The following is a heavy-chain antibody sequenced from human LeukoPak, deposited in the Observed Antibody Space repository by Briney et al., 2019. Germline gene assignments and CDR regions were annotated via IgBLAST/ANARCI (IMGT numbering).Heavy chain of an antibody. J-gene: IGHJ4*02. V-gene: IGHV3-7*01. CDR3: GYTNNFYH. CDR1: GLGISGQW. Sequence: RAGGSPRLSCVASGLGISGQWMNWVRQAPGQGLEWVANIKHDGSEEYCVDSVKGRFTISRDDGRNSVSLQMNSVRAEDTAVYYCGYTNNFYHWGQGTLVVVSS. CDR2: IKHDGSEE. D-gene: IGHD3-16*02.